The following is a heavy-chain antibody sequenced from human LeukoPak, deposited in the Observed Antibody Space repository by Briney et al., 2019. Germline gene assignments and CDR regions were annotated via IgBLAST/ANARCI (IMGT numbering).Heavy chain of an antibody. CDR3: AKARLPTNNWYSDSFDS. Sequence: GGSLRLSCAASGFTFSKYGMNWVRQAPGKGLEWVAVISFNGNDNYYADSVKGRFTISRDNSKSDLFLQMNSLRTEDTALYYCAKARLPTNNWYSDSFDSWGQGTLVTVS. D-gene: IGHD1-7*01. CDR2: ISFNGNDN. CDR1: GFTFSKYG. V-gene: IGHV3-30*18. J-gene: IGHJ3*01.